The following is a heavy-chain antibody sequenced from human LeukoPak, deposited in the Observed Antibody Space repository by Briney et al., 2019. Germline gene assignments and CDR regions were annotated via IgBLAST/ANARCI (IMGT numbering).Heavy chain of an antibody. V-gene: IGHV3-64D*06. Sequence: GGSLRLSCSASGFTFSSYAMHWVRQAPGKGLQYVSAVASGGTTYYADAVKGRFTISRDNSKNTLYLQLSSLRAEDTAMYYCVKRGRSGVYAYDKWGQGTLVTVSS. CDR1: GFTFSSYA. CDR2: VASGGTT. CDR3: VKRGRSGVYAYDK. D-gene: IGHD5/OR15-5a*01. J-gene: IGHJ4*02.